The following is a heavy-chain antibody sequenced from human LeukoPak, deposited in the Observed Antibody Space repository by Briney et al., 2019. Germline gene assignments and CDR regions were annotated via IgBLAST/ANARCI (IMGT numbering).Heavy chain of an antibody. D-gene: IGHD3-22*01. J-gene: IGHJ4*02. CDR3: GRGVVGGYYYPFDS. CDR2: ISYDGSNK. CDR1: GFTFSSYA. Sequence: GRSLRLSCAASGFTFSSYAMHWVRQAPGKGLEWVAVISYDGSNKYYADSVKGRFTISRDNSKNTLYLQMNSLRAEDTAVYYCGRGVVGGYYYPFDSWGQGTLVTVSS. V-gene: IGHV3-30*04.